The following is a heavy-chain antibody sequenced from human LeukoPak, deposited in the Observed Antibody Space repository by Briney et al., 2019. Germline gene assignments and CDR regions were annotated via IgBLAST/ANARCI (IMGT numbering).Heavy chain of an antibody. CDR2: IKADGTEK. V-gene: IGHV3-7*01. Sequence: GGSLRLSCVASGFTFSNWRMTWVRDAPEKGLEWVANIKADGTEKSYVDSVRGRFTISRDNAKNSLYLQMNSLRDEDWAIYCCARGHYGFSWGRGTLVTVSS. D-gene: IGHD3-10*01. CDR3: ARGHYGFS. CDR1: GFTFSNWR. J-gene: IGHJ5*02.